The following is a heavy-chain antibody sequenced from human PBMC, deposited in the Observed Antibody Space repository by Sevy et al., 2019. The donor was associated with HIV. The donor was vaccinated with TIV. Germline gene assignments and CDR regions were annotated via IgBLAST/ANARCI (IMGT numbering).Heavy chain of an antibody. CDR3: TTDYLDGYNYGRFLDYFDY. J-gene: IGHJ4*02. D-gene: IGHD5-12*01. Sequence: GGSLRLSCAASGFTFSNAWMSWVRQTPGKGLEWVGRIKSKTDGGTTDYAAPVKGRFTISRDDSKNTLYLQMNSLKTEDTAVYYCTTDYLDGYNYGRFLDYFDYWGQGTLVTVSS. CDR1: GFTFSNAW. CDR2: IKSKTDGGTT. V-gene: IGHV3-15*01.